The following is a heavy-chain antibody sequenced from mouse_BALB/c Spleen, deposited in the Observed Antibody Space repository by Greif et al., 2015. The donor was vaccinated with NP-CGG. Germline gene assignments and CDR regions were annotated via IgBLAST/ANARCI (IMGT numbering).Heavy chain of an antibody. Sequence: QVQLQQSGAELVKPGASVKLSCKASGYTFTSYWMHWVKQRPGQGLEWIGEINPSNGRTNYNEKFKSKATLTVDKSSSTAYMQLSSLTSEDSAVYYCARPYGNYGYAMDYWGQGTSVTVSS. CDR2: INPSNGRT. D-gene: IGHD2-10*02. J-gene: IGHJ4*01. CDR3: ARPYGNYGYAMDY. V-gene: IGHV1S81*02. CDR1: GYTFTSYW.